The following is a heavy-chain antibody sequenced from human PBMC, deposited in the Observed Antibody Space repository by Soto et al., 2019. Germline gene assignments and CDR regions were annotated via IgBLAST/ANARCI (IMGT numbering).Heavy chain of an antibody. V-gene: IGHV3-74*01. Sequence: EAQLVESGGGLVQPGGSLTLSCTASEITLNIYWMHWIRQAPGKGLVWVSRINPESTTLTYADSVTGRFTISRDSAKNTLYLQMNGLSAEDTAIYYCTKDTFGAWDSWGPGTLVTVSS. CDR2: INPESTTL. CDR1: EITLNIYW. CDR3: TKDTFGAWDS. J-gene: IGHJ4*02. D-gene: IGHD3-10*01.